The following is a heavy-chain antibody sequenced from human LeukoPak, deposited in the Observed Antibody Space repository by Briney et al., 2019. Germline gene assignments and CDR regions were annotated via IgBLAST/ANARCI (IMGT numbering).Heavy chain of an antibody. CDR2: IYSGGST. V-gene: IGHV3-53*01. Sequence: GGSLRLSCAASGFTVSSNYMSWVRQAPGKGLEWVSVIYSGGSTYYADSVKGRFTISRDNSKNTLYLQMNSLRAEDTAIYYCAKGLEYQLLVGYDYYGMDVWGQGTTVTVSS. J-gene: IGHJ6*02. D-gene: IGHD2-2*01. CDR1: GFTVSSNY. CDR3: AKGLEYQLLVGYDYYGMDV.